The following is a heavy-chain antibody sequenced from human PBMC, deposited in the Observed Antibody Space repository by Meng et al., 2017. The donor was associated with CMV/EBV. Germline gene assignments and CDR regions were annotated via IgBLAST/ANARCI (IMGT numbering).Heavy chain of an antibody. CDR1: GFTFSIYS. CDR2: ISSSSSYI. J-gene: IGHJ5*02. Sequence: ELGAAGGVLGKPGGSLRCFWPDSGFTFSIYSMNWVRQAPGKRLEWVSSISSSSSYIYYADSVKGRFTISRDNAKNSLYLQMNSLRAEDTAVYYCARESTGDWFDPWGQGTLVTVSS. CDR3: ARESTGDWFDP. D-gene: IGHD7-27*01. V-gene: IGHV3-21*01.